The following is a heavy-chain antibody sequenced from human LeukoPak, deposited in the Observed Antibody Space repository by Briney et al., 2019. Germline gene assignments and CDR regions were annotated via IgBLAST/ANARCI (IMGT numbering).Heavy chain of an antibody. Sequence: GGSLRLSCAASGFTFSSYSMNWVRQAPGKGLEWVSYISSSSNYIYYADSVKGRFTISRDNAKNSLYLQMNSLRAEDTAVYYCARDLGYSSGPNYWGQGTRVTVSS. CDR1: GFTFSSYS. J-gene: IGHJ4*02. CDR3: ARDLGYSSGPNY. V-gene: IGHV3-21*01. D-gene: IGHD6-19*01. CDR2: ISSSSNYI.